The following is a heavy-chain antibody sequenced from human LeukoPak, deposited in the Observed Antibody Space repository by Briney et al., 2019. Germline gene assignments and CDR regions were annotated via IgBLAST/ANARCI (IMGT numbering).Heavy chain of an antibody. CDR2: IYYSGST. V-gene: IGHV4-59*01. Sequence: PSETLSLTCTVSGGSISSYYWSWIRQPPGKGLEWIGYIYYSGSTNYNPSLKSRVTISVDTSKNQFSLKLSSVTAADTAVYYCARYNSYGHPYYFDYWGQGTLVTVSS. CDR3: ARYNSYGHPYYFDY. CDR1: GGSISSYY. J-gene: IGHJ4*02. D-gene: IGHD5-18*01.